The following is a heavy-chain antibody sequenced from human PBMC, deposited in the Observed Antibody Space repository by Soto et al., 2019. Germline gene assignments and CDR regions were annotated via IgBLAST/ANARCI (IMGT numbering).Heavy chain of an antibody. CDR1: GFTFSSYA. Sequence: PGGSLRLSCAASGFTFSSYAMSWVRQAPGKGLEGVSAISGSGGSTYYADSVKGRFTISRDNSKNTLYLQMNSLRAEDTAVYYCAKSPYIAARPTYFDYWGQGTLVTVSS. CDR3: AKSPYIAARPTYFDY. D-gene: IGHD6-6*01. J-gene: IGHJ4*02. V-gene: IGHV3-23*01. CDR2: ISGSGGST.